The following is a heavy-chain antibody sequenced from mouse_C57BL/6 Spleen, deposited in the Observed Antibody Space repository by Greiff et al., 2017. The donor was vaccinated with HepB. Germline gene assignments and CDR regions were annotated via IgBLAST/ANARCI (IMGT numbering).Heavy chain of an antibody. Sequence: VQLQQSGPELVKPGASVKISCKASGYAFRSSWMNWVKQRPGKGLEWIGRIYPGDGDTNYNGKFKGKATLTADKSSSTAYMQLSSLTSEDSAVYFCARWGAAQATGYWGQGTTLTVSS. CDR2: IYPGDGDT. CDR1: GYAFRSSW. V-gene: IGHV1-82*01. D-gene: IGHD3-2*02. CDR3: ARWGAAQATGY. J-gene: IGHJ2*01.